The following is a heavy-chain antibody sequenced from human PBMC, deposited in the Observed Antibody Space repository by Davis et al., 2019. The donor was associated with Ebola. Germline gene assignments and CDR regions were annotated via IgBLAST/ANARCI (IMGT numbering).Heavy chain of an antibody. J-gene: IGHJ6*02. D-gene: IGHD5-18*01. Sequence: SVKVSCKASGGTFSSYAISWVRQAPGQGLEWMGRIIPILGIANYAQKFQGRVTITADKSTSTAYMELSSLRSEDTAVYYCASPSGYSYGPFYYYGMDVWGQGTTVTVSS. V-gene: IGHV1-69*04. CDR1: GGTFSSYA. CDR2: IIPILGIA. CDR3: ASPSGYSYGPFYYYGMDV.